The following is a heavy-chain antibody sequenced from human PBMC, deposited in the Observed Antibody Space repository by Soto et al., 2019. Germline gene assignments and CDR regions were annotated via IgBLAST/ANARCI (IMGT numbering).Heavy chain of an antibody. CDR3: TTDPHIVVVPAARRDWFDP. J-gene: IGHJ5*02. CDR1: GFTFSNAW. V-gene: IGHV3-15*01. D-gene: IGHD2-2*01. Sequence: EVQLVESGGGLVKPGGSLRLSCAASGFTFSNAWMSWVRQAPGKGLEWVGRIKSKTDGGTTDYAAPVKGRFTISRDDSKNTLYLQMKSLKTEDTAVYYCTTDPHIVVVPAARRDWFDPWGQGTLVTVSS. CDR2: IKSKTDGGTT.